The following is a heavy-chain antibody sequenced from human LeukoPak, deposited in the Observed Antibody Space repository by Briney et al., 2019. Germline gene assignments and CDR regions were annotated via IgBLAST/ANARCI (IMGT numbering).Heavy chain of an antibody. Sequence: GGSLRLSSAASGFTCSSYAMSWVRQAPGKGLEWVSAISGSGGSTYYADSVKGRFTISRDNSKNTLYLQMNSLRAEDTAVYYCAKSSVSVVVVPAAIRFWGQGTLVTVSS. D-gene: IGHD2-2*02. V-gene: IGHV3-23*01. CDR3: AKSSVSVVVVPAAIRF. J-gene: IGHJ4*02. CDR2: ISGSGGST. CDR1: GFTCSSYA.